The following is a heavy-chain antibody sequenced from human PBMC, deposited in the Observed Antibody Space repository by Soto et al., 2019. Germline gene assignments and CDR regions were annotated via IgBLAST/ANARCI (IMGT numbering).Heavy chain of an antibody. V-gene: IGHV1-69*02. J-gene: IGHJ4*02. D-gene: IGHD6-13*01. Sequence: QVQLVQSGAEVKKPGSSVKVSCKASGGTFSSYTISWVRQAPGQGLEWMGRIIPILGIANYAQKFQGRVTITADKSTSTAYMELSSLRSEDTAVYYCASENYSSSWYGGPLDYWGQGTLVTVSS. CDR2: IIPILGIA. CDR1: GGTFSSYT. CDR3: ASENYSSSWYGGPLDY.